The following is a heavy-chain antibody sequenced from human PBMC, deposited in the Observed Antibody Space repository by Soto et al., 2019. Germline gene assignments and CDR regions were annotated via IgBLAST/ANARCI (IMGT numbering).Heavy chain of an antibody. CDR3: AKDRREGGNSAFYFDF. Sequence: GGPLRLSFAASGFKFTNYALTWVGQAPGKGLEWVSLISATGGGTYYADSVKGRFTISRDNSHNTLYLQVHSLTAEDTAVYYCAKDRREGGNSAFYFDFWGQGAQVTVSS. V-gene: IGHV3-23*01. CDR2: ISATGGGT. CDR1: GFKFTNYA. J-gene: IGHJ4*02. D-gene: IGHD3-16*01.